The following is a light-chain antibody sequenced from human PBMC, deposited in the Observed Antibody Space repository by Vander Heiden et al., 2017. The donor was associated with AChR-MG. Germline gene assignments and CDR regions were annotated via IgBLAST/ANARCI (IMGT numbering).Light chain of an antibody. V-gene: IGKV1D-13*01. J-gene: IGKJ4*01. CDR1: QYISIS. Sequence: SQLTQSPPSLSASVGDRASIACRARQYISISLAWYQQKPGKTPRLLIYGASNLQSGVPSRFSGSGSGTDFTLTISSLQPEDFATYYCQQFYNYPLTFGGGTKVEIK. CDR3: QQFYNYPLT. CDR2: GAS.